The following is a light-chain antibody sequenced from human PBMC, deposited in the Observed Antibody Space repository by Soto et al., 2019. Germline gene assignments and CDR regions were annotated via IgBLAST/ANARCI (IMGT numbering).Light chain of an antibody. Sequence: EIVLTQSPATLSLSPGERATLSCRASQSVSSYLAWYQQKPGQAPRLLIYDASNRATGIPAMFSGSGSGTAFALTISSLEPEDVAVYYCRQRNNGHSTFGGGTKVEIK. CDR3: RQRNNGHST. V-gene: IGKV3-11*01. J-gene: IGKJ4*01. CDR1: QSVSSY. CDR2: DAS.